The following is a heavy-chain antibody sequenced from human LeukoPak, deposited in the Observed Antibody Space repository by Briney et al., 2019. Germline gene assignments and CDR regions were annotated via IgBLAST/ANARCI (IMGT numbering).Heavy chain of an antibody. CDR1: GYTFTSYG. V-gene: IGHV1-18*01. CDR2: ISAYNGNT. Sequence: ASVKVSCKASGYTFTSYGISWVRQAPGQGLEWMGWISAYNGNTNYAQKLQGRVTMTTDTSTSTAYMELRSLRAEDTAVYYCAKDHVVRGVAFDYWGQGTLVTVSS. CDR3: AKDHVVRGVAFDY. J-gene: IGHJ4*02. D-gene: IGHD3-10*01.